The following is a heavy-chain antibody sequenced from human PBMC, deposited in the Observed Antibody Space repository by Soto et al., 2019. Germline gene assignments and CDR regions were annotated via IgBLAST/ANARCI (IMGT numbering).Heavy chain of an antibody. V-gene: IGHV4-30-4*01. J-gene: IGHJ6*02. CDR3: ARVLRYFDWVENYYGMDV. D-gene: IGHD3-9*01. CDR2: IYYSGST. Sequence: PSETLSLTCTVSGGSISSGDYYWSWIRQPPGKGLEWIGYIYYSGSTYYNPSLKSRVTISVDTSKNQFSLKLSSVTAADTAVYYCARVLRYFDWVENYYGMDVWGQGTTVTVSS. CDR1: GGSISSGDYY.